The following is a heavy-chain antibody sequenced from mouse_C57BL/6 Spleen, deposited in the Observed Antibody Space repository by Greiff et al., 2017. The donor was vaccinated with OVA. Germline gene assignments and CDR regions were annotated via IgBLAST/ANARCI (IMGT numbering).Heavy chain of an antibody. CDR2: ISDGGSYT. V-gene: IGHV5-4*03. J-gene: IGHJ1*03. CDR1: GFTFSSYA. CDR3: ARGGWYVDV. Sequence: DVMLVESGGGLVKPGGSLKLSCAASGFTFSSYAMSWVRQTPEKRLEWVATISDGGSYTYYPDNVKGRFTISRDNAKNNLYLQMSHLKSEDTAMYYCARGGWYVDVWGTGTTVTVSS.